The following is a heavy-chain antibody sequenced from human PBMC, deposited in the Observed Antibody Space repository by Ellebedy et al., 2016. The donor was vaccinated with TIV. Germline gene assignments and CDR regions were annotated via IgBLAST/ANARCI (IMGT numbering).Heavy chain of an antibody. V-gene: IGHV3-33*01. Sequence: PGGSLRLSCEASGFNFNMYGMHWVRQAPGKGLEWVAAIWYDGSNEHYADSVKGRFTISRDNSLYLQMNSLRADDTAVYYCARDPGVLPGGGLDYWGQGTLVTVSS. J-gene: IGHJ4*02. CDR3: ARDPGVLPGGGLDY. D-gene: IGHD2-15*01. CDR1: GFNFNMYG. CDR2: IWYDGSNE.